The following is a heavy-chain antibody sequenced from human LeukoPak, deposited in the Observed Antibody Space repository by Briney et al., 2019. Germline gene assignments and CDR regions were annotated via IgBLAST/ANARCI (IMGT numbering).Heavy chain of an antibody. V-gene: IGHV4-39*07. CDR1: GGSISSSSYY. D-gene: IGHD3-10*01. J-gene: IGHJ5*02. CDR3: ARREWHYGSGRGFDP. Sequence: PSETLSLTCTVSGGSISSSSYYWGWIRQPPGKGLEWIGSIYYSGSTYYNPSLKSRVTISVDTSKNQFSLKLSSVTAADTAVYYCARREWHYGSGRGFDPWGQGTLVTVSS. CDR2: IYYSGST.